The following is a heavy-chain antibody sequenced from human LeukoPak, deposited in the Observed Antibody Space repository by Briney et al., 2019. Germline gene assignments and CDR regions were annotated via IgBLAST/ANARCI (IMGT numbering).Heavy chain of an antibody. CDR2: ISSSSSYI. CDR3: ARDKVSTGRIAVAGTGEFDY. CDR1: GFXFSSYS. V-gene: IGHV3-21*01. D-gene: IGHD6-19*01. J-gene: IGHJ4*02. Sequence: GGSLRLSCAASGFXFSSYSINWVRQAPGKGLEWVSPISSSSSYIYYADSVKGRFTISRDNAKNSLYLQMNSLRAEDTAVYYCARDKVSTGRIAVAGTGEFDYWGQGTLVTVSS.